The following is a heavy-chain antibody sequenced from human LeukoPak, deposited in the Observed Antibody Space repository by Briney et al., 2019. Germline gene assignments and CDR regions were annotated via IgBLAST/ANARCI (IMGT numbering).Heavy chain of an antibody. V-gene: IGHV3-21*01. CDR3: ARDSFDSSSWYGGANWFDP. CDR1: GFTFSSYS. J-gene: IGHJ5*02. CDR2: ISSSSYI. D-gene: IGHD6-13*01. Sequence: GGSLRLSCAASGFTFSSYSMNWVRQAPGKGLEWVSSISSSSYIYYADSVKGRFTISRDNAKNSLYLQMNSLRAEDTAVYYCARDSFDSSSWYGGANWFDPWGQGTTVTVSS.